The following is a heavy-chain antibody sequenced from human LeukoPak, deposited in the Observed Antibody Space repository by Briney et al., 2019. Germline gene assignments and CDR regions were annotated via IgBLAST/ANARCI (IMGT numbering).Heavy chain of an antibody. CDR1: GITVSNYG. Sequence: GGSLRLSCAVSGITVSNYGMAWVRQAPGKGLEWVAGISDSGGRTNYADSVKGRFTISRDNPKNTLYLQMSSLRAEDTAVYFCAKRGVVIRVILVGFHREAYYFDSWGQGALVTVSS. CDR3: AKRGVVIRVILVGFHREAYYFDS. D-gene: IGHD3-22*01. CDR2: ISDSGGRT. J-gene: IGHJ4*02. V-gene: IGHV3-23*01.